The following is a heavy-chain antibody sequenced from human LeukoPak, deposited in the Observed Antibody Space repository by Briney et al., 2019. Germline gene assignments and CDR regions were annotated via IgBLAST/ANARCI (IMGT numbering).Heavy chain of an antibody. J-gene: IGHJ6*03. CDR2: IVVGSGNT. Sequence: PGTSVKVSCKASGFTFTSSAVQWVRQARGQRLEWIGWIVVGSGNTNYAQKFQERVTITRDTSASTAYMELSSLRSEDTAVYYCASGEYDILTGYGPTYYYYYMDVWGKGTTVTVSS. CDR3: ASGEYDILTGYGPTYYYYYMDV. V-gene: IGHV1-58*01. CDR1: GFTFTSSA. D-gene: IGHD3-9*01.